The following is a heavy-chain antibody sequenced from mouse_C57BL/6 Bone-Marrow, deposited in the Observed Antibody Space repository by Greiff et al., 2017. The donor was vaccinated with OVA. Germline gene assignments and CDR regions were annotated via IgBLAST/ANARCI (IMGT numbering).Heavy chain of an antibody. CDR3: ARRNYSNYDYDMDY. Sequence: QVQLKQPGAELVMPGASVKLSCKASGYTFTSYWMHWVKQRPGQGLEWIGEIDPSDSYTNYNQKFKGKSTLTVDKSSSTAYMQLSSLTSEDSAVYYCARRNYSNYDYDMDYWCQGTSVTVSS. V-gene: IGHV1-69*01. CDR1: GYTFTSYW. D-gene: IGHD2-5*01. J-gene: IGHJ4*01. CDR2: IDPSDSYT.